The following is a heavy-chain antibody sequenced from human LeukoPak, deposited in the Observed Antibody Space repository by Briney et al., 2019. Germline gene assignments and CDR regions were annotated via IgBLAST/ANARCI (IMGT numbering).Heavy chain of an antibody. CDR3: VRKVYYYMDV. Sequence: GESLRLSCAASGVTLSRYAVNWVRQAPGRGLEWVSYISPSGDSTVYAESVKGQFTISRDNSKNMLYLQMGSLRAEDTAIYYCVRKVYYYMDVWGKGTTVTVSS. CDR1: GVTLSRYA. V-gene: IGHV3-23*01. J-gene: IGHJ6*03. CDR2: ISPSGDST.